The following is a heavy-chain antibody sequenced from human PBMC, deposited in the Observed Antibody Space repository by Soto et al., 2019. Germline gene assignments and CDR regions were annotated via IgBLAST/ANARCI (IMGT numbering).Heavy chain of an antibody. CDR2: IYSGGGR. D-gene: IGHD1-26*01. V-gene: IGHV3-66*01. Sequence: EVQVVESGGDLVHPGGSLRLSCADYGFTASSDYMNWVRQSPGKGLEWVSVIYSGGGRYYADSVKGRFTISRDNSKNTLYLQMNSLRAENTAVYYCARDPGDRNGMIVWGQGTTVTVSS. CDR3: ARDPGDRNGMIV. CDR1: GFTASSDY. J-gene: IGHJ6*02.